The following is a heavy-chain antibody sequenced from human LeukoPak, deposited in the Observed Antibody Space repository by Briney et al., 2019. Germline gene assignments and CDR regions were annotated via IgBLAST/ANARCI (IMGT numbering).Heavy chain of an antibody. J-gene: IGHJ4*02. Sequence: GGSLSLSCATSGFTFTTFWMHWVRQAPGKGLVWVSRINHDGSSTNYADSVKGRFTISRDNSKNTLYLQVNSLRAEDTAVYYCAKDITMIVVISTPFDNWGQGTLVTVAS. V-gene: IGHV3-74*01. D-gene: IGHD3-22*01. CDR2: INHDGSST. CDR3: AKDITMIVVISTPFDN. CDR1: GFTFTTFW.